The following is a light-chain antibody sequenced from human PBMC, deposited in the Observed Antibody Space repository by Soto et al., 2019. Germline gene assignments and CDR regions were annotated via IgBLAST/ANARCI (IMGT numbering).Light chain of an antibody. Sequence: QSVLTQPPSASGTPGQRVTISCSGRSSNIGSNTVNWYQQLPGTAPKLLFYSNNQRPSGVPDRFSGSKSGTSASLAISGLQSEDEADYYCATWDDSLNGYVFGTGTKVPS. J-gene: IGLJ1*01. CDR1: SSNIGSNT. CDR3: ATWDDSLNGYV. CDR2: SNN. V-gene: IGLV1-44*01.